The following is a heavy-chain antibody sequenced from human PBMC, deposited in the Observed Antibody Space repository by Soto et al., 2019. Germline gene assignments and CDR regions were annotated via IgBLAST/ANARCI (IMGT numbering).Heavy chain of an antibody. J-gene: IGHJ6*03. CDR3: ARDSTGTTDNYYYMDV. Sequence: ASVKVSCKASGYTFTSYGISWVRQAPGQGLEWMGWISAYNGNTNYAQKLQGRVTMTTDTSTSTAYMELRSLRSDDTAVYYCARDSTGTTDNYYYMDVWGKGTTVTVSS. D-gene: IGHD1-1*01. CDR2: ISAYNGNT. V-gene: IGHV1-18*01. CDR1: GYTFTSYG.